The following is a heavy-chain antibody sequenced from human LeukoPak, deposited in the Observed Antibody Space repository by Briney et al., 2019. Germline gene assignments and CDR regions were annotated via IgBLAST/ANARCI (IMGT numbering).Heavy chain of an antibody. D-gene: IGHD2-2*02. V-gene: IGHV3-53*01. Sequence: PGGSLRLSCAASGFTFSSYAMHWVCQAPGKGLEWVSVIYSGGSTYYADSVKGRFTISRDNSKNTLYLQMNSLRAEDTAVYYCAATGYCSSTSCYSGYYYYMDVWGKGTTVTVSS. CDR2: IYSGGST. CDR1: GFTFSSYA. CDR3: AATGYCSSTSCYSGYYYYMDV. J-gene: IGHJ6*03.